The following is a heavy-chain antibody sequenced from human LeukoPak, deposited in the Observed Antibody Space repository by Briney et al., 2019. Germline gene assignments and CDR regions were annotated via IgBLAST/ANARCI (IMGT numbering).Heavy chain of an antibody. D-gene: IGHD3-10*01. CDR3: AKDLWFGELMMSPFDY. V-gene: IGHV3-23*01. J-gene: IGHJ4*02. CDR1: GFTFSSYA. Sequence: GGSLRLSCAASGFTFSSYAMSWVRQAPGKGLEWVSAISGSGGSTYYAHSVQGRFTISRDNSKNTLYLQMNSLRAEDTAVYYCAKDLWFGELMMSPFDYWGQGTLVTVSS. CDR2: ISGSGGST.